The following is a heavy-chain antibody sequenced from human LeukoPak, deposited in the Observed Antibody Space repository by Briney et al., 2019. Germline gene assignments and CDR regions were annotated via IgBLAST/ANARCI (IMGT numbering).Heavy chain of an antibody. V-gene: IGHV4-34*01. J-gene: IGHJ4*02. CDR1: GGSFSGYY. CDR3: ARGIVWFGRPQRGYFDY. CDR2: INHSGST. D-gene: IGHD3-10*01. Sequence: SETLSLTCAVYGGSFSGYYWSWIRQPPGKRLEWIGEINHSGSTNYNPSLKSRVTISVDTSKNQFSLKLSSVTAADTAVYYCARGIVWFGRPQRGYFDYWGQGTLVTASS.